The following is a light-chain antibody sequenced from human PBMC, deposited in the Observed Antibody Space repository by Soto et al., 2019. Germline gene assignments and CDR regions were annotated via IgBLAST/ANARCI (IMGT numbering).Light chain of an antibody. CDR2: YAS. CDR3: QQYNNWPPIT. V-gene: IGKV3-15*01. CDR1: QSVRNN. Sequence: EIMMTQSPATLSVSPGERATLSCRASQSVRNNLAWHQQKPGQAPRLLIYYASTRATGVPARFSGSGSGTEFTLTISSLQSEDSALYYCQQYNNWPPITFGQGTRLEIK. J-gene: IGKJ5*01.